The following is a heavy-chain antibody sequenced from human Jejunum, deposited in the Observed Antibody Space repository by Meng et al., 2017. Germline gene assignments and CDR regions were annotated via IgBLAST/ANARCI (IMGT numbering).Heavy chain of an antibody. J-gene: IGHJ2*01. CDR3: ARRGGDRPNWYFDL. V-gene: IGHV4-4*02. CDR1: GGSISSTNW. D-gene: IGHD2-21*01. Sequence: SETLSLTCAVSGGSISSTNWWNWIRQSQGKGLEWIGEIYQSVYTNYSPSLKSRVAISVDKSKNQFSLKLSSVTAADTAVYYCARRGGDRPNWYFDLWGRGTLVTGSS. CDR2: IYQSVYT.